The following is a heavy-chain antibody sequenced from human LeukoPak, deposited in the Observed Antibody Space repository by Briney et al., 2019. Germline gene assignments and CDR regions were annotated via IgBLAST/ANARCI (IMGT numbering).Heavy chain of an antibody. CDR1: GFTFSSYS. V-gene: IGHV3-21*01. CDR3: ARDRSSSWYDY. D-gene: IGHD6-13*01. J-gene: IGHJ4*02. Sequence: GGSLRLSCAASGFTFSSYSMNWVRQAPGKGLEWVSSISSSSSYIYYADSVKGRFTISRDNAKNSLYLQTNSLRAEDTAVYYCARDRSSSWYDYWGQGTLVTVSS. CDR2: ISSSSSYI.